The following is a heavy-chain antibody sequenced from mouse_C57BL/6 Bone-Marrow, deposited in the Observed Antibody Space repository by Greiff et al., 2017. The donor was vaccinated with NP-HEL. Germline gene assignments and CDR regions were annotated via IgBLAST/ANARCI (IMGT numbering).Heavy chain of an antibody. CDR2: ISYSGST. CDR3: ARTRIYYYGSGYFGV. Sequence: VQLQQSGPGLAKPSQTLCLTCSVTGYSITSDYWNWIRKFPGNKLEYMGYISYSGSTYYNPSLKSRISITRDTSKNQYYLQLKSVTTEDTTTYYCARTRIYYYGSGYFGVWGTGTTVTVTS. CDR1: GYSITSDY. D-gene: IGHD1-1*01. V-gene: IGHV3-8*01. J-gene: IGHJ1*03.